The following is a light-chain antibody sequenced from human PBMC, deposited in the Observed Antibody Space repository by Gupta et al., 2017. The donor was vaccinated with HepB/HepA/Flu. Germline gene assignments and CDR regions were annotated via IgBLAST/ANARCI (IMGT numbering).Light chain of an antibody. CDR1: SSNLGNHV. CDR2: SND. V-gene: IGLV1-44*01. J-gene: IGLJ2*01. CDR3: ASWDGTLGGAV. Sequence: QSVLTQPPSVSGPPGQKVAISCSGGSSNLGNHVVNWYQQVPGTSPKLLIYSNDQRPSGVPGRFSGSKSGTSASLAISGLQAEDEAVYYCASWDGTLGGAVIGGGTRLIVL.